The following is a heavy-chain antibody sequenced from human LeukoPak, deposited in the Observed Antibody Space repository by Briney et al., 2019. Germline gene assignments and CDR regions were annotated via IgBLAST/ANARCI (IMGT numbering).Heavy chain of an antibody. Sequence: HRASVKVSRKASGGTFSSYAISWVRQAPGQGLEWMGRIIPIFGIANYAQKFQGRVTITADKSTSTAYMELSSLRSEDTAVYYCAVSTSTPYYYGMDVWGQGTTVTVSS. CDR1: GGTFSSYA. D-gene: IGHD2-2*01. CDR3: AVSTSTPYYYGMDV. CDR2: IIPIFGIA. J-gene: IGHJ6*02. V-gene: IGHV1-69*04.